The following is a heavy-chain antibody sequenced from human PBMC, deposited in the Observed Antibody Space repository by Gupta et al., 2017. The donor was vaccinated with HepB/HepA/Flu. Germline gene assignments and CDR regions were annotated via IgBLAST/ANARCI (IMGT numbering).Heavy chain of an antibody. CDR1: GFSLSNARMG. V-gene: IGHV2-26*01. CDR3: ARIPHRYNWNYGVYWFDP. D-gene: IGHD1-7*01. Sequence: QVPFKESGPVLVKPTEPLTLTSTVPGFSLSNARMGVSWIRQPPGKALEWLAHIFSNDEKSYSTSLKSRLTISKDTSKSQVVLTMTNMDPVDTATYYCARIPHRYNWNYGVYWFDPWGQGTLVTVSS. CDR2: IFSNDEK. J-gene: IGHJ5*02.